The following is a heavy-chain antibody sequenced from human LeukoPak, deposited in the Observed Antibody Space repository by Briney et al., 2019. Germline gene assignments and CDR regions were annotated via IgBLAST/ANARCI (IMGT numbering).Heavy chain of an antibody. CDR1: DGSISTYY. CDR2: IYYSGST. CDR3: TRDSSGYDWFYDY. D-gene: IGHD5-12*01. J-gene: IGHJ4*02. V-gene: IGHV4-59*12. Sequence: PSETLSLTCTVSDGSISTYYWSWIRQPPGKGLEWIGYIYYSGSTNYNPSLKSRVTISVDTSKNQFSLKLSSVTAADTAVYYCTRDSSGYDWFYDYWGQGTLVTVSS.